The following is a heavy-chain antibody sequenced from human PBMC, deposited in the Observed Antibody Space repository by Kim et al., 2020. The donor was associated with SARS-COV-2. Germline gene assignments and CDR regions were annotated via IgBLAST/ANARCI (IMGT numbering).Heavy chain of an antibody. Sequence: GGSLRLSCAASGFTFSSYGMHWVRQAPGKGLEWVAVISYGGSNKYYADSVKGRFTISRDNTKNTLYLQMNSLRAEDTAVYYCAKRLIEYSSSMRLDYWGQGTLVTVSP. CDR2: ISYGGSNK. V-gene: IGHV3-30*18. D-gene: IGHD6-6*01. J-gene: IGHJ4*02. CDR3: AKRLIEYSSSMRLDY. CDR1: GFTFSSYG.